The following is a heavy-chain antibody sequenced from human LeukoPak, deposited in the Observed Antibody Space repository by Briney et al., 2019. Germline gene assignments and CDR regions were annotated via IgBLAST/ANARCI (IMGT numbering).Heavy chain of an antibody. D-gene: IGHD3-10*01. CDR3: ARDSGTTGEVKFDP. Sequence: SETLSLTCTVSGYSIRSGFYWGWIRQSPGKGLEWIGNIYHSGITYYTPSLKSRVTISVDTSKNQFYLKLSSVTAADTAVYYCARDSGTTGEVKFDPWGQGTLVTVSS. V-gene: IGHV4-38-2*02. CDR2: IYHSGIT. CDR1: GYSIRSGFY. J-gene: IGHJ5*02.